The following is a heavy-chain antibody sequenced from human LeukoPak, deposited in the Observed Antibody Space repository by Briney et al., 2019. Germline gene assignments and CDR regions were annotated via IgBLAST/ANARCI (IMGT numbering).Heavy chain of an antibody. CDR1: GGSISSGGYY. V-gene: IGHV4-31*03. Sequence: SETLSLTCTVSGGSISSGGYYWSWIRQHPGKGLEWIGYIYYSGSTYYNPSLKSRVTISVDRSKNQFSLKLSSVTAADTAVYYCARVKTGRGMDVWGQGTTVTVSS. J-gene: IGHJ6*02. CDR3: ARVKTGRGMDV. CDR2: IYYSGST. D-gene: IGHD3-10*01.